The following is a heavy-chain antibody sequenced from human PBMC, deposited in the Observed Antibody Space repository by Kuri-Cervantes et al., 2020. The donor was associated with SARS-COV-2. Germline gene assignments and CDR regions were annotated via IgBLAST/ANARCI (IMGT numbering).Heavy chain of an antibody. Sequence: ASVKVSCKASGYTFTSYGISWVRQAPGQGLEWMGWISAYNGNTIYAQKLQGRVTMTTDTSTSTAYMELRSLRSDDTAVYYCASWGRDMTTVTWVDYWGQGTLVTVSS. CDR3: ASWGRDMTTVTWVDY. CDR2: ISAYNGNT. V-gene: IGHV1-18*01. J-gene: IGHJ4*02. D-gene: IGHD4-17*01. CDR1: GYTFTSYG.